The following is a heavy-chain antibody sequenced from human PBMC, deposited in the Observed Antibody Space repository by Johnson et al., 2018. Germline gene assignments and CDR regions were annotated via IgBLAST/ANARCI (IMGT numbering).Heavy chain of an antibody. V-gene: IGHV3-30-3*01. CDR1: GVTLSNCI. CDR2: ISHDEIDK. Sequence: QVQLVQSGGGVVQPGTSLRLSCGVSGVTLSNCIMHWVRQAPGKGLEWVALISHDEIDKQYGDSAKDRFTISRDISKNTGYLQMNSLRDEDTAVYYCAREAYSSGRAGILAIWGQGTMVTVSS. CDR3: AREAYSSGRAGILAI. D-gene: IGHD3-22*01. J-gene: IGHJ3*02.